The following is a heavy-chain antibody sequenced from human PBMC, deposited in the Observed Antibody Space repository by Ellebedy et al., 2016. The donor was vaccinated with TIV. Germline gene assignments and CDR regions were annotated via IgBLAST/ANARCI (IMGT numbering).Heavy chain of an antibody. CDR1: GGSISSSSYY. J-gene: IGHJ6*03. CDR2: IYYSGST. D-gene: IGHD6-13*01. Sequence: GSLRLXXTVSGGSISSSSYYWGWIRQPPGKGLEWIGSIYYSGSTNYNPSLKSRVTISVDTSKNQFSLKLSSVTAADTAVYYCARTGYSSSWYPRYGDYYYYYMDVWGKGTTVTVSS. CDR3: ARTGYSSSWYPRYGDYYYYYMDV. V-gene: IGHV4-39*07.